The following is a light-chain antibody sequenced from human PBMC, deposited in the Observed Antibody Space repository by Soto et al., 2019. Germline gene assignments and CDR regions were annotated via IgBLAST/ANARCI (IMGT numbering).Light chain of an antibody. CDR2: GAS. Sequence: EIVLTQSPGTLSLSPGERATLSCRASQSVTSKYVAWYQQKPGQAPRVVIYGASRLSTGIPDRFSGSGSGTDFTLTIRRLEPEDFAVYYCQQYANSPLTFGGGTTVEIK. CDR1: QSVTSKY. J-gene: IGKJ4*01. V-gene: IGKV3-20*01. CDR3: QQYANSPLT.